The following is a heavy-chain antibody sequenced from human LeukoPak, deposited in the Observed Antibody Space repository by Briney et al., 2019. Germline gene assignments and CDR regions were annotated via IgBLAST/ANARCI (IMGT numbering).Heavy chain of an antibody. J-gene: IGHJ4*02. CDR3: AKQSAGSAAWYSLHYDF. CDR2: KSYDGSNK. D-gene: IGHD6-13*01. Sequence: GRSLRLSCAASGFTFSSYGMHWVRQAPGKGLEWVAVKSYDGSNKYYADSVKGRFTISRDNSKNTLYLQMNGLRAEDTAVYFCAKQSAGSAAWYSLHYDFWGQGTLVTVSS. CDR1: GFTFSSYG. V-gene: IGHV3-30*18.